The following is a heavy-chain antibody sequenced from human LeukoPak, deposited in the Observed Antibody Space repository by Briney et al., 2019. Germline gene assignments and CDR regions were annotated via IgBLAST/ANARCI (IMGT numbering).Heavy chain of an antibody. Sequence: ASVKVSCKASGYTFTSYYMHWVRQAPGQGLEWMGWINTNTGNPTYAQGFTGRFVFSLDTSVSTAYLQISSLKAEDTAVYYCARDPPSYGSGYDYWGRGTLVTVSS. CDR2: INTNTGNP. V-gene: IGHV7-4-1*02. CDR3: ARDPPSYGSGYDY. CDR1: GYTFTSYY. D-gene: IGHD3-10*01. J-gene: IGHJ4*02.